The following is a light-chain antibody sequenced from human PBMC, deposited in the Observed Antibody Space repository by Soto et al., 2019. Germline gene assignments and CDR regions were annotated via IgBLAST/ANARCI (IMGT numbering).Light chain of an antibody. Sequence: QSALTQPASVSGSPGQSITISCTGTSSDVGGSNSVSWYQQHPGKAPKLIIYEVSNRPSGVSNRFSGSKSGNTASLTISGLQAEDETDYYCSSYTSTNTIVFGGGTKLDRP. J-gene: IGLJ2*01. CDR2: EVS. CDR1: SSDVGGSNS. CDR3: SSYTSTNTIV. V-gene: IGLV2-14*01.